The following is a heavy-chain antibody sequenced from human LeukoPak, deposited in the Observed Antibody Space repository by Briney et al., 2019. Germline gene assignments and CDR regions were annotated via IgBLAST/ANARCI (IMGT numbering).Heavy chain of an antibody. CDR3: VRQFCL. D-gene: IGHD3-9*01. J-gene: IGHJ4*02. V-gene: IGHV3-48*01. CDR1: GFTFSDHI. Sequence: GGSLGLSCAASGFTFSDHIMNWVRQLPGKRLEWVAYVSGSGSTVYYADSVKGRFTISRDNGKSSLYLQMNSLRVEDTALYFCVRQFCLWGQGTLVPV. CDR2: VSGSGSTV.